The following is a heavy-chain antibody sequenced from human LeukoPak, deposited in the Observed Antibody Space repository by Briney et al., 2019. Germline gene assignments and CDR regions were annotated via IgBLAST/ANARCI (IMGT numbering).Heavy chain of an antibody. J-gene: IGHJ4*02. CDR1: GGSFSAYY. D-gene: IGHD6-13*01. Sequence: SETLSLTCAVYGGSFSAYYWSWIRQPPGKGLEWIGEINHSGSTNYNPSLKSRVTISVDTSKNQFSLKLSSVTAADTAVYYCASTSDYSSSWIDFDYWGQGTLVTVSS. CDR2: INHSGST. CDR3: ASTSDYSSSWIDFDY. V-gene: IGHV4-34*01.